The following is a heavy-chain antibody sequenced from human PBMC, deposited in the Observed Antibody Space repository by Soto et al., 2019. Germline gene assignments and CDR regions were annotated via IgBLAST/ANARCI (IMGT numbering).Heavy chain of an antibody. J-gene: IGHJ4*02. CDR1: GYTFNSYA. D-gene: IGHD1-26*01. V-gene: IGHV1-3*01. CDR3: AGDVGATCD. Sequence: QVQLVQSGAEVKKPGASVKVSCKASGYTFNSYAMHWVRQAHGQRLEWMGWMNAANGNTKYSRKFQGSVTITRVTSASTAYIELSSPRSDDTAVYYCAGDVGATCDWCQGTLFTVSS. CDR2: MNAANGNT.